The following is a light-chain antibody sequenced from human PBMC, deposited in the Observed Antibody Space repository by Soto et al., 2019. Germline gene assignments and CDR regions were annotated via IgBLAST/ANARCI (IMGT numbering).Light chain of an antibody. J-gene: IGLJ1*01. CDR2: DSN. V-gene: IGLV1-40*01. CDR3: QSYGTGLSGLYV. CDR1: SSNIGAGKD. Sequence: QSVLTQPPSVSGAPGQTVTISCTGSSSNIGAGKDVHWYRQLPGAAPKFLISDSNHRPSGVPDRFSVSKSGASASLSITGLRAEDEGDDFCQSYGTGLSGLYVFGTGTKLTVL.